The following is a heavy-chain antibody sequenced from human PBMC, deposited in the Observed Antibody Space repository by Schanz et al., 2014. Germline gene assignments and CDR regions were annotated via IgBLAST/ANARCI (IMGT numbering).Heavy chain of an antibody. D-gene: IGHD6-13*01. CDR1: GGTFSTYT. V-gene: IGHV1-69*02. J-gene: IGHJ4*02. CDR2: IIPILGIA. CDR3: TSSGAGYSSSWDFDY. Sequence: QVQLVQSGAEAKKPGSSVKVSCKASGGTFSTYTIRWVRQAPGQGLEWMGRIIPILGIANYVQKFQGIVTITADKSTFTAYMDVSSLRSEDTAVYCCTSSGAGYSSSWDFDYWGQGTLVTVSS.